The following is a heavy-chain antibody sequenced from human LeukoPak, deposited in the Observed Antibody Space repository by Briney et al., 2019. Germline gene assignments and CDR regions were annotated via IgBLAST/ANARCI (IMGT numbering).Heavy chain of an antibody. V-gene: IGHV3-30*02. Sequence: QPGGSLRLSCAASGFTFSSYGMHWVRQAPGKGLEWVAFIRYDGSNKYYADSVKGRFTISRDNSKNTLYLQMNSLRAEDTAVYYCARLGYCTNGVCYGFDYWGQGTLVTVSS. D-gene: IGHD2-8*01. CDR2: IRYDGSNK. J-gene: IGHJ4*02. CDR1: GFTFSSYG. CDR3: ARLGYCTNGVCYGFDY.